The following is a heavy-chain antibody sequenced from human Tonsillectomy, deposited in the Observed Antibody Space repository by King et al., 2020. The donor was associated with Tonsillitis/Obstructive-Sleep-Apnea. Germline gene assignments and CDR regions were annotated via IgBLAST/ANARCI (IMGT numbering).Heavy chain of an antibody. D-gene: IGHD3-3*01. V-gene: IGHV3-49*04. CDR3: SRVRTLRFLKAYYYMDV. Sequence: VQLVESGGGLVQPGRSLRLSCTASGFTFGDYAMSWVRQAPGKGLEWVGFIRSKAYGGTIEYAASVKGRFIISREDSKSIAYLQMNSLKTEDTAVYYCSRVRTLRFLKAYYYMDVWGKGTTVTVSS. CDR1: GFTFGDYA. CDR2: IRSKAYGGTI. J-gene: IGHJ6*03.